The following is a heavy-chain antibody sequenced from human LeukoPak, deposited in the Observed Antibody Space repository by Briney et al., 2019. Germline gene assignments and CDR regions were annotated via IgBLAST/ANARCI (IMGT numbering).Heavy chain of an antibody. J-gene: IGHJ4*02. D-gene: IGHD3-22*01. V-gene: IGHV4-59*08. CDR3: AGAHWGDYYDSSGYPGD. CDR2: IYYSGST. CDR1: GGSISSYY. Sequence: SETLSLTCTVSGGSISSYYWSWIRQPPGKGLEWIGYIYYSGSTNYNPSLKSRVTISVDTSKNQFSLKLSSVTAADTAVYYCAGAHWGDYYDSSGYPGDWGQGTLVTVSS.